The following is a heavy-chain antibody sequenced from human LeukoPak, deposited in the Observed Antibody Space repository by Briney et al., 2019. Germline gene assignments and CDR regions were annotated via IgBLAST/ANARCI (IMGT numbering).Heavy chain of an antibody. CDR2: ISSSGDDT. V-gene: IGHV3-23*01. CDR1: GFTFSDYY. CDR3: AKGQTWASVYFDS. Sequence: PGGSLRLSCEASGFTFSDYYLGWIRQAPGKGLEYISAISSSGDDTLYADSVKGRFTISRDNFKNTLYLQMNSLRAEDTAVYYCAKGQTWASVYFDSWGQGTLVTVSS. J-gene: IGHJ4*02. D-gene: IGHD7-27*01.